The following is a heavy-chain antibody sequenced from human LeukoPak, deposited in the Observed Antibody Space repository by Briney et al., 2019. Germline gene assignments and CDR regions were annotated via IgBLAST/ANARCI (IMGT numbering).Heavy chain of an antibody. Sequence: SETLSLTCAVYGGSFSGYYWSWIRQPPGKGLEWIGEINHSGSTNYNPSLKSRVTISVDTSKNQFSLKLSSVTAADTAVYYCARMNVLRYFDWLPTRISDRDWFDPWGQGTLVTVSS. J-gene: IGHJ5*02. CDR1: GGSFSGYY. CDR2: INHSGST. D-gene: IGHD3-9*01. V-gene: IGHV4-34*01. CDR3: ARMNVLRYFDWLPTRISDRDWFDP.